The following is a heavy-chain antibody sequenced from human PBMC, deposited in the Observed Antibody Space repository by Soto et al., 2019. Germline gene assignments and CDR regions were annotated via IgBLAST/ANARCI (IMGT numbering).Heavy chain of an antibody. CDR2: ISSSSSYI. CDR3: ASHRDGYNLMVY. J-gene: IGHJ4*02. D-gene: IGHD5-12*01. Sequence: GSLRLSCAASGFTFSSYSMNWVRQAPGKGLEWVSSISSSSSYIYYADSVKGRFTISRDNAKNSLYLQMNSLRAEDTAVYYCASHRDGYNLMVYWGQGTLVTVSS. V-gene: IGHV3-21*01. CDR1: GFTFSSYS.